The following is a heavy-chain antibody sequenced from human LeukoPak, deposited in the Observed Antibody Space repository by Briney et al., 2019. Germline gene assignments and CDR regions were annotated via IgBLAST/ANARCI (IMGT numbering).Heavy chain of an antibody. Sequence: SETLSLTCTVSGGSISSDYWSWIRQPPGKGLEWIGYIYYSGSTNYNPSLKSRVTISVDTSKNQFSLKLSSVTAADTAVYYCARDGSHSSSWYWAFDIWGQGTMVTVSS. V-gene: IGHV4-59*01. CDR3: ARDGSHSSSWYWAFDI. CDR1: GGSISSDY. CDR2: IYYSGST. D-gene: IGHD6-13*01. J-gene: IGHJ3*02.